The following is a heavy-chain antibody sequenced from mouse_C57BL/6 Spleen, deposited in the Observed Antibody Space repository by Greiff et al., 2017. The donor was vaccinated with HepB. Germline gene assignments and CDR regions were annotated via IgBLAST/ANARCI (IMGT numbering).Heavy chain of an antibody. CDR3: GVGWLLRGYAMGY. D-gene: IGHD2-3*01. CDR2: IHPSDSDT. J-gene: IGHJ4*01. V-gene: IGHV1-74*01. CDR1: GYTFTSYW. Sequence: VQLQQSGAELVKPGASVKVSCKASGYTFTSYWMHWAKQRPGQGLEWIGRIHPSDSDTNYNQKFKGKATLTVDKSSSTAYMQLSSLTSEDSAVYYWGVGWLLRGYAMGYWGERPAVTVSS.